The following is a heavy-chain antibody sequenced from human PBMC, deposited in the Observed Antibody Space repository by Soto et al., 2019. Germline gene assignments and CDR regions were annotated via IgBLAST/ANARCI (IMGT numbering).Heavy chain of an antibody. V-gene: IGHV3-23*01. Sequence: GGSLRLSCAASGFTFSSYAMSWVRQAPGKGLEWVSAISGSGGSTYYADSVKGRFTISRDNSKNTLYLQMNSLRAEDTAVYYCAKAGHFEAVAGTPYYWYFDLWGRGTLVTVSS. J-gene: IGHJ2*01. CDR1: GFTFSSYA. CDR2: ISGSGGST. D-gene: IGHD6-19*01. CDR3: AKAGHFEAVAGTPYYWYFDL.